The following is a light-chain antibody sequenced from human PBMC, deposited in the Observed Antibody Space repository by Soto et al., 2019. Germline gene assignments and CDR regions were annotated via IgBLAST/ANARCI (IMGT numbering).Light chain of an antibody. CDR2: DAS. CDR1: QSISSW. J-gene: IGKJ1*01. CDR3: QQYNSYPWT. V-gene: IGKV1-5*01. Sequence: DIQMTQSPSTLSASVGDRVTITCRASQSISSWLAWYQQKPGKAPKLLIYDASSLESGVPSRFNGSGSGTEFTLTISSLQPDDVATYYCQQYNSYPWTFGQGTKVEIK.